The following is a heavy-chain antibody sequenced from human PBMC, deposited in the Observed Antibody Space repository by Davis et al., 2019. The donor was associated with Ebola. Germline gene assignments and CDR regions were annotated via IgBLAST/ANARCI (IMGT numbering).Heavy chain of an antibody. CDR3: ARGRGVIALADNWYFDL. J-gene: IGHJ2*01. CDR2: ISYDGSNK. V-gene: IGHV3-30*03. Sequence: GGSLRLSCAASGFTFSSYGMHWVRQAPGKGLEWVAAISYDGSNKYYADSVKGRFTISRDNSKNTLYLQMNSLRAEDTAVYYCARGRGVIALADNWYFDLWGRGTLVTVSS. D-gene: IGHD2-21*01. CDR1: GFTFSSYG.